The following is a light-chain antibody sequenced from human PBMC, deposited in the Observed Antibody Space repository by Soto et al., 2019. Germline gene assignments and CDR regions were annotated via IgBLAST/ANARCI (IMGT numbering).Light chain of an antibody. CDR2: GAS. CDR3: QHYNTWPWT. J-gene: IGKJ1*01. CDR1: QSVSSSY. Sequence: EIVLTQSPGTLSLSPGERATLSFSASQSVSSSYLAWYQQKPGQTPRLLIYGASTRATGVPARFSGSGSGTEFTLTIGSLQSEDFAVYYCQHYNTWPWTFGQGTKVDIK. V-gene: IGKV3-15*01.